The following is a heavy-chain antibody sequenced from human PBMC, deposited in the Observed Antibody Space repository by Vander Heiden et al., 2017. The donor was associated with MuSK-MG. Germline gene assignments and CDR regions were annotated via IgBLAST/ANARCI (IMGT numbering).Heavy chain of an antibody. CDR3: ARDNLGDYYDSSGYHGAFDI. D-gene: IGHD3-22*01. V-gene: IGHV4-4*02. J-gene: IGHJ3*02. CDR1: GGATSRGNW. CDR2: IYHSGST. Sequence: QVQLQEAGSGLVKPSGDLCLTCGVSGGATSRGNWWSWVRQPPGKGLEWIGEIYHSGSTNYNPSLKSRVTISVDKSKNPFSLKLSSVTAADTAVYYCARDNLGDYYDSSGYHGAFDIWGQGTMVTVSS.